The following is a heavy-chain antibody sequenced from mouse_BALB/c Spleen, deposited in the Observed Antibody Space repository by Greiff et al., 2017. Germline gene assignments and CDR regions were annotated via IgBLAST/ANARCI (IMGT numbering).Heavy chain of an antibody. V-gene: IGHV5-9-3*01. D-gene: IGHD1-1*01. CDR2: ISSGGSYT. CDR3: ARRGSSYDYFDY. Sequence: EVQLVESGGGLVKPGGSLKLSCAASGFTFSSYAMSWVRQTPEKRLEWVATISSGGSYTYYPDSVKGRFTISRDNAKNTLYLQMSSLRSEDTAMYYCARRGSSYDYFDYWGQGTTLTVSS. J-gene: IGHJ2*01. CDR1: GFTFSSYA.